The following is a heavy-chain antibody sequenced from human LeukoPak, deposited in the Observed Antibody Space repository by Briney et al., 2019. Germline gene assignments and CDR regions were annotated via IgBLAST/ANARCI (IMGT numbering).Heavy chain of an antibody. CDR2: IIPIFGTA. CDR1: GGTFSSYA. J-gene: IGHJ4*02. D-gene: IGHD1-26*01. CDR3: ARRIVGATAPFDY. Sequence: SVKVSCKASGGTFSSYATSWVRQAPGQGLEWMGGIIPIFGTANYAQKFQGRVTITADESTSTAYMELSSLRSEDTAVYYCARRIVGATAPFDYWGQGTLVTVSS. V-gene: IGHV1-69*01.